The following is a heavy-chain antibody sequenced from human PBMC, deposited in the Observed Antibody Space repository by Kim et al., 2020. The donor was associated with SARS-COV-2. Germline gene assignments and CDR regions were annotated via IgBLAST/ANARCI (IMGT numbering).Heavy chain of an antibody. CDR3: ASSGLSSGSNYYYYGMDV. V-gene: IGHV1-3*01. J-gene: IGHJ6*02. Sequence: ASVKVSCKASGYTFTSYAMHWVRQAPGQRLEWMGWINAGNGNTKYSQKFQGRVTITRDTSASTAYMELSSLRSEDTAVYYCASSGLSSGSNYYYYGMDVWGQGTTVTVSS. CDR2: INAGNGNT. D-gene: IGHD6-19*01. CDR1: GYTFTSYA.